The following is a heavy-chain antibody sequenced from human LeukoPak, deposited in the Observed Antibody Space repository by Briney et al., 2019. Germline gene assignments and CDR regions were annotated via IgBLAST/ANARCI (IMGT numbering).Heavy chain of an antibody. Sequence: GGSLRLSCAASGFIFSSYEMNWVRQGPGKGLEWVSYISSSGSTTYYADSVKGRFTISRDNAKNSLYLQMNSLRAEGTAVYYCARKLGYDFWSAYYWDYWGQGTLVTVSS. V-gene: IGHV3-48*03. D-gene: IGHD3-3*01. J-gene: IGHJ4*02. CDR1: GFIFSSYE. CDR3: ARKLGYDFWSAYYWDY. CDR2: ISSSGSTT.